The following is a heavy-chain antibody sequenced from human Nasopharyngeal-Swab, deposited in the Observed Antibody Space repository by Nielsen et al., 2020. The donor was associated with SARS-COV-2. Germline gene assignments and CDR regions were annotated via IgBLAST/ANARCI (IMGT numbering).Heavy chain of an antibody. J-gene: IGHJ4*02. V-gene: IGHV2-70*11. CDR1: GFSLSSRGMC. CDR2: IDWDDDK. CDR3: ARIRGSGFCTTTTCLKKGYLDY. D-gene: IGHD2-2*01. Sequence: SCPTLVKPTQTLTLTCTFSGFSLSSRGMCVSWIRQPPGKALEWLSRIDWDDDKYYNTSLKTRLTISKDAFKNQVVLTMTNMDPVDTATYYCARIRGSGFCTTTTCLKKGYLDYWGQGTLVTVSS.